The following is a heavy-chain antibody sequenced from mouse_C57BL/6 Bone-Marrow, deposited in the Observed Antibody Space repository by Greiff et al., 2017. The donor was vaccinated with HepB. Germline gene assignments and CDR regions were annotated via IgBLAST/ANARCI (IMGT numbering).Heavy chain of an antibody. Sequence: EVQGVQSGGGLVQPGGSLSLSCAASGFTFTDYYMSWVRQPPGKALEWLGCIRNKANGYTAEYSASVKGRFTISRDNSQSILYLQMNALRAGDSATYYGVSPYVNPYYYAMEYWGQGTSVTVSS. CDR3: VSPYVNPYYYAMEY. CDR1: GFTFTDYY. J-gene: IGHJ4*01. V-gene: IGHV7-3*01. CDR2: IRNKANGYTA.